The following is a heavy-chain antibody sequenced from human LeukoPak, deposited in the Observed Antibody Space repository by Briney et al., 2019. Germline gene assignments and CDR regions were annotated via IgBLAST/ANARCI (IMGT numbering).Heavy chain of an antibody. CDR2: IYSGGST. D-gene: IGHD4/OR15-4a*01. V-gene: IGHV3-53*01. J-gene: IGHJ4*02. CDR1: GFTVSSDS. Sequence: GGSLRLSCTVSGFTVSSDSMSWVRQAPGKGLEWVSFIYSGGSTHYSDSVKGRFTISRDNSKNTLYLQMNSLRAEDTAVYYCAGRAGAYSHPYDYWGQGTLVTVSS. CDR3: AGRAGAYSHPYDY.